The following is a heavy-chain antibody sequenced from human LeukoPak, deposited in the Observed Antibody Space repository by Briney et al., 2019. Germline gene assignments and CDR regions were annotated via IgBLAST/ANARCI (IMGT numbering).Heavy chain of an antibody. V-gene: IGHV4-4*07. CDR1: GGSFSSYY. CDR3: AREATRFGYSSSCCSPIDY. CDR2: IYTSGGT. D-gene: IGHD6-13*01. J-gene: IGHJ4*02. Sequence: SETLSLTCTVPGGSFSSYYWSWIRQPAGKGLEYIGRIYTSGGTNYNPSLKSRVTMSLDTSNNQFSLKLSSVTAADTAVYYCAREATRFGYSSSCCSPIDYWGQGTLVTVSS.